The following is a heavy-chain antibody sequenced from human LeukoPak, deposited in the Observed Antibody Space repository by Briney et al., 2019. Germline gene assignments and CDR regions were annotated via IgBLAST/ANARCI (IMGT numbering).Heavy chain of an antibody. CDR2: INPNSGGT. J-gene: IGHJ4*02. CDR1: GYTFTGYY. V-gene: IGHV1-2*02. D-gene: IGHD3-22*01. CDR3: ARDLPPYYYDSSGFDY. Sequence: GASVKVSCKASGYTFTGYYMHWVRQAPGQGLEWMGWINPNSGGTNYAQKFQGRVTMTRDTSISTAYMELSRLRSDDTAMYYCARDLPPYYYDSSGFDYWGQGTLVTVSS.